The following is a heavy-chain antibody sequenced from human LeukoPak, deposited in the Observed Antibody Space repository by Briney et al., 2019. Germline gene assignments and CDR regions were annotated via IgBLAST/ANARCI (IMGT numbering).Heavy chain of an antibody. CDR3: ASLYSSSAYYYMDL. J-gene: IGHJ6*03. D-gene: IGHD6-6*01. CDR1: GFTFSSYS. V-gene: IGHV3-21*01. Sequence: KSGGSLRLSCAASGFTFSSYSMNWVRQAPGKGLEWVSSISSSSSYIYYADSVKGRFTISRDNAKNSLYLQMNSLRAEDTAVYYCASLYSSSAYYYMDLWGKGTTVTVSS. CDR2: ISSSSSYI.